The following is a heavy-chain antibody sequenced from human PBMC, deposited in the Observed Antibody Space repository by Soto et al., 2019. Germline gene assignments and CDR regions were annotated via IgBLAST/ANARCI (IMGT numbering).Heavy chain of an antibody. V-gene: IGHV3-13*01. D-gene: IGHD6-13*01. Sequence: GGSLRLSCEASGFTFSGFDMHWVRQPTGKGLEWVSSIGTAGDTYYAVSVKGRFTISRDNAKNSSSLQMNSLRAGDMAVYFCAKSQEIGTHFFDSWGQGTQVTVSS. CDR1: GFTFSGFD. J-gene: IGHJ4*02. CDR2: IGTAGDT. CDR3: AKSQEIGTHFFDS.